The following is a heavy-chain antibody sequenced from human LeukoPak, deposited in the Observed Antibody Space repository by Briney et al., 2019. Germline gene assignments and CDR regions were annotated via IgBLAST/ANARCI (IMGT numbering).Heavy chain of an antibody. Sequence: PGGSLRLSCAASGFIVSNNYMNWVRQAPGKGLEWVSIIYSGGGTYYADSVKGRFTISGDNSKKTLYLQMNSLRADDTAVYYCARGCYYERSGYCPFDYWGPGTLVTVSS. CDR3: ARGCYYERSGYCPFDY. CDR1: GFIVSNNY. D-gene: IGHD3-22*01. J-gene: IGHJ4*02. V-gene: IGHV3-53*01. CDR2: IYSGGGT.